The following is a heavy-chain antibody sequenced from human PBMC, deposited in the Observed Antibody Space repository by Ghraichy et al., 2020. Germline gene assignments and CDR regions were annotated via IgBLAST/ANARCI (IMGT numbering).Heavy chain of an antibody. CDR1: GFTFSGYS. Sequence: GGSLRLSCVGSGFTFSGYSMNWVRQSPGKGLEWVSYITSSGSFKSYADSVKGRFTISRDNAQNSLYLQINTLRDEDTAVYYCARGSRVVRFYYYGGMDVWGQGTTVTVSS. D-gene: IGHD4-23*01. CDR2: ITSSGSFK. V-gene: IGHV3-48*02. CDR3: ARGSRVVRFYYYGGMDV. J-gene: IGHJ6*02.